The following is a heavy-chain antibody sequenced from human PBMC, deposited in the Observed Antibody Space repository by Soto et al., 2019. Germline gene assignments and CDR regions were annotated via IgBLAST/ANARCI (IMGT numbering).Heavy chain of an antibody. CDR2: ISAYNGNT. J-gene: IGHJ6*02. CDR1: GYTFTSYG. D-gene: IGHD1-7*01. CDR3: ARGNWNYVFAQGLYGMDV. V-gene: IGHV1-18*01. Sequence: GASVKVSCKASGYTFTSYGISWVRQAPGQGLEWMGWISAYNGNTNYAQKLQGRVTMTTDTSTSTAYMELRSLRSDDTAVYYCARGNWNYVFAQGLYGMDVWGQGTTVTVSS.